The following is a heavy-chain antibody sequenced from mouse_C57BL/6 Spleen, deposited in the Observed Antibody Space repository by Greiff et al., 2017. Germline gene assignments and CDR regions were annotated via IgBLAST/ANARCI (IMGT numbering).Heavy chain of an antibody. CDR3: ASHYYGSSYDWYFEV. CDR2: IWTGGGT. CDR1: GFSLTSYA. V-gene: IGHV2-9-1*01. J-gene: IGHJ1*03. D-gene: IGHD1-1*01. Sequence: VKLVESGPGLVAPSQSLSITCTVSGFSLTSYAISWVRQPPGKGLEWLGVIWTGGGTNYNSALKSRLSISKDNSKSQVFLKMNSLQTDDTARYYCASHYYGSSYDWYFEVWGTGTTVTVSS.